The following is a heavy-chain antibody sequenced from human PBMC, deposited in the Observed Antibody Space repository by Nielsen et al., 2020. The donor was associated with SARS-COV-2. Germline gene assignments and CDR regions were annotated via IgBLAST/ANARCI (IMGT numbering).Heavy chain of an antibody. Sequence: RQAPGKGLEWVSYISSSGSTIYYADSVKGRFTISRDNAKNSLYLQMNSLRAEDTAVYYCARDKGQLWFGELLSTFYYYYMDVWGKGTTVTVSS. CDR3: ARDKGQLWFGELLSTFYYYYMDV. J-gene: IGHJ6*03. D-gene: IGHD3-10*01. CDR2: ISSSGSTI. V-gene: IGHV3-11*04.